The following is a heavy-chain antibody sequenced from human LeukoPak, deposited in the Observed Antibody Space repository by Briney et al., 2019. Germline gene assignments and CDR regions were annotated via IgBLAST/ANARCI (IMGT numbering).Heavy chain of an antibody. CDR3: ARDPSRFDRLPRAYFDY. V-gene: IGHV1-18*01. CDR1: GYTFTSYG. D-gene: IGHD3-9*01. J-gene: IGHJ4*02. Sequence: ASVKVSCKASGYTFTSYGISWVRQAPGQGLEWMGWISAYNGNTNYAQKLQGRVTMTTDTSTSTAYMELRSLRSDDTAVYYCARDPSRFDRLPRAYFDYWGQGTLVTVSS. CDR2: ISAYNGNT.